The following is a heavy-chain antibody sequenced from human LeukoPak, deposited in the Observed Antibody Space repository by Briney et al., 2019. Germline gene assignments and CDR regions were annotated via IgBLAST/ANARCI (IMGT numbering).Heavy chain of an antibody. CDR3: AREHDFWSGYSRD. V-gene: IGHV4-61*02. D-gene: IGHD3-3*01. CDR1: GGSISSGSYY. CDR2: IYTSGST. Sequence: SETLSLTCTVSGGSISSGSYYWSWIRQPAGKGLEWIGRIYTSGSTNYNPSLKSRVTISVDTSKNQFSLKLSSVTAADTAVYYCAREHDFWSGYSRDWGQGTLVTVSS. J-gene: IGHJ4*02.